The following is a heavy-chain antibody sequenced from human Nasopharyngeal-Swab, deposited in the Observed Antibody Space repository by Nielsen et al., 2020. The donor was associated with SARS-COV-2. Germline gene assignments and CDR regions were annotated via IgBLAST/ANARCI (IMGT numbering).Heavy chain of an antibody. V-gene: IGHV4-59*13. CDR2: IYYSGST. CDR1: GVSIRSFY. CDR3: ARDGRDYYGMDV. D-gene: IGHD1-26*01. J-gene: IGHJ6*02. Sequence: SETLSLTCNVSGVSIRSFYWSWIRQPPGKGLEWIGYIYYSGSTKYNPSLKSRVTISIDTSKNQFSLNLSSVPAADTAVYYCARDGRDYYGMDVWGQGTTVTVSS.